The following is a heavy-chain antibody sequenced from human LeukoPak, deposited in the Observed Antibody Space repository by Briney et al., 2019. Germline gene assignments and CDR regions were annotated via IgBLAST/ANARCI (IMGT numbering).Heavy chain of an antibody. J-gene: IGHJ4*02. CDR2: IYHTGST. CDR3: ARRGRNSSGWQDYL. CDR1: GGSISSYY. V-gene: IGHV4-59*01. D-gene: IGHD6-25*01. Sequence: SETLSLTCTVSGGSISSYYWSWIRQPPGKGLEWIANIYHTGSTNYNPSLSNRVTISIDTAKNQFSLKLTSVTAADTAVYYCARRGRNSSGWQDYLWGQGTLVTVSS.